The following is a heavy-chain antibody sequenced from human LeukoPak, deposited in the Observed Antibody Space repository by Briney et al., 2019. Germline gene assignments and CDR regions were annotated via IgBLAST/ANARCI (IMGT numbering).Heavy chain of an antibody. J-gene: IGHJ6*02. CDR2: ISRRNTYI. Sequence: GGSLRLSCAASGFSFSSYSMTWVRQAPGKGLEWVSSISRRNTYIYYADSVKGRFTISRDDARNSLYLQMSSLRAEDTAVYYCARDDSAFDLGALNYYYGMDVWGQGTTVTVSS. D-gene: IGHD5-12*01. CDR3: ARDDSAFDLGALNYYYGMDV. CDR1: GFSFSSYS. V-gene: IGHV3-21*01.